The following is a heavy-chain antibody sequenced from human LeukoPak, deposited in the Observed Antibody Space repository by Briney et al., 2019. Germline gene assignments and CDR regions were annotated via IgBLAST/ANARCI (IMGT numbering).Heavy chain of an antibody. Sequence: PGASLRLSCAASGFTFSTYAMTWVRQAPGKGLEWVSCISRGGDSTYYAGPVKGRFTISRDNSKNTLYLQMNSLRAEDTAIYYCAKDHVTPYYDSTGYPGDYWGQGTLVTVSS. CDR1: GFTFSTYA. CDR3: AKDHVTPYYDSTGYPGDY. CDR2: ISRGGDST. J-gene: IGHJ4*02. V-gene: IGHV3-23*01. D-gene: IGHD3-22*01.